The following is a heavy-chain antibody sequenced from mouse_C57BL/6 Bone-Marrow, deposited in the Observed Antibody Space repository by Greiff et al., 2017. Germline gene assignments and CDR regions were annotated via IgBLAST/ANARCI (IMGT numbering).Heavy chain of an antibody. V-gene: IGHV1-74*01. J-gene: IGHJ2*02. D-gene: IGHD2-1*01. CDR3: AIRIYSGNHIDY. CDR2: IHPTDSGT. CDR1: GYTFTSYW. Sequence: QVQLQQPGAELVKPGASVKVSCKASGYTFTSYWMHWVKQRPGQGLEWIGRIHPTDSGTNYNQQFKGKATLTVDKSSSTAYMQLSSLTSEDSAVYYCAIRIYSGNHIDYWGQGTSLTVSS.